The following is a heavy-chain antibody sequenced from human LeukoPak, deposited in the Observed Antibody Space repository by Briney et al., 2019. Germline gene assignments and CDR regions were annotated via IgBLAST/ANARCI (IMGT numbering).Heavy chain of an antibody. Sequence: SETLSLTCAVYGGSFSGYCCSWIRQPPGQGLEWMGEINHSGSTNYNPSLKSRVTISVDTSKNQFSLKLRSVTAADTAVYYCARQLGDSLELDAFDIWGQGTMVTGSS. CDR3: ARQLGDSLELDAFDI. V-gene: IGHV4-34*01. J-gene: IGHJ3*02. CDR2: INHSGST. CDR1: GGSFSGYC. D-gene: IGHD1-7*01.